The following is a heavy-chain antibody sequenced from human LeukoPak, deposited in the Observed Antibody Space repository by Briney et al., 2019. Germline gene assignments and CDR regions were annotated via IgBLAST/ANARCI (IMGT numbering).Heavy chain of an antibody. CDR1: GFTFSSYA. Sequence: GGSLRLSCAASGFTFSSYAMSWVRQAPGKGLEWVSAISGSGGSTYYGDSVKGRFTISRDNSKNTLYLQMNSLRAEDTAVYYCAKDLAPYYDSSGYPSYWGQGTLVTVSS. J-gene: IGHJ4*02. CDR2: ISGSGGST. V-gene: IGHV3-23*01. D-gene: IGHD3-22*01. CDR3: AKDLAPYYDSSGYPSY.